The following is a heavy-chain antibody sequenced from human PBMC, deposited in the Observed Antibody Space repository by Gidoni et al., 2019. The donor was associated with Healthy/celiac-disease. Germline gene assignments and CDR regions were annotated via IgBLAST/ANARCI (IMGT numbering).Heavy chain of an antibody. V-gene: IGHV4-30-2*01. CDR2: IYHSGST. CDR3: ARGYDGSRRVDYGDYTPVWWFDP. Sequence: QLQLQESGPGLVQPSQALSLTCAVSGASIRSGCYSWTWIRQPPGKGLEWIGYIYHSGSTYYNPALKSRVTISVDRSKNQFSLKLSSVTAADTAVYYCARGYDGSRRVDYGDYTPVWWFDPWGQGTLVTVSS. CDR1: GASIRSGCYS. J-gene: IGHJ5*02. D-gene: IGHD4-17*01.